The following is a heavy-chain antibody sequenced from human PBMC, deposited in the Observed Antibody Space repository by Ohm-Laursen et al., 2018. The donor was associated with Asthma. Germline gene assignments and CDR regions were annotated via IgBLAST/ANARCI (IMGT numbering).Heavy chain of an antibody. D-gene: IGHD2-2*01. Sequence: GTLSLTCAVSGGSVSSGSYYWSWIRQPPGKGLEWIGYIYYSGSTNYNPSLKSRVTISVDTSKNQFSLKLSSVTAADTAVYYCARSQVVPAASFDYWGQGTLVTVSS. J-gene: IGHJ4*02. CDR3: ARSQVVPAASFDY. V-gene: IGHV4-61*01. CDR1: GGSVSSGSYY. CDR2: IYYSGST.